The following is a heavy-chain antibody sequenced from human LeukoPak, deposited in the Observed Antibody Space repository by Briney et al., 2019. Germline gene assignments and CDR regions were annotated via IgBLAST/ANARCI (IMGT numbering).Heavy chain of an antibody. CDR1: GGSVSRGSYY. CDR2: TSYSEGT. Sequence: SETLSLTCTVSGGSVSRGSYYWNWIRQHPGKGLEWIGFTSYSEGTYYNPSLMSRITISVDRSQNQFSLKMRDVTAADTAVYFCATADWESFYFDSWGQGALVAVSS. V-gene: IGHV4-31*03. J-gene: IGHJ4*02. CDR3: ATADWESFYFDS. D-gene: IGHD1-26*01.